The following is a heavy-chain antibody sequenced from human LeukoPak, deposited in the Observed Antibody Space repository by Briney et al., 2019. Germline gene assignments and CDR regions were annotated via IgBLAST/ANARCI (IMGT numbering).Heavy chain of an antibody. CDR2: ISSSSSYI. V-gene: IGHV3-21*01. CDR3: ASIYSSSSV. Sequence: GGSLRLSCAGSGFPFSDHYMDWVRQAPGKGLEWVSSISSSSSYIYYADSVKGRFTISRDNAKNSLYLQMNSLRAEDTAVYYCASIYSSSSVWGQGTLVTVSS. CDR1: GFPFSDHY. D-gene: IGHD6-6*01. J-gene: IGHJ4*02.